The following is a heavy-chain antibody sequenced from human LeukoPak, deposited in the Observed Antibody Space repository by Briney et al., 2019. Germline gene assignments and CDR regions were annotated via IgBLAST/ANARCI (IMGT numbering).Heavy chain of an antibody. J-gene: IGHJ4*02. V-gene: IGHV3-48*03. Sequence: PGGSLRLSCAASGFTFSSYEMTWVRQAPGKALEWLSYISSSGSTIYYADSVRGRFTISRDNAKNSLYLQMNSLRAEDTAVYYCARSLRDSSGWYYFDYWGQGTLVTVSS. CDR2: ISSSGSTI. CDR1: GFTFSSYE. D-gene: IGHD6-19*01. CDR3: ARSLRDSSGWYYFDY.